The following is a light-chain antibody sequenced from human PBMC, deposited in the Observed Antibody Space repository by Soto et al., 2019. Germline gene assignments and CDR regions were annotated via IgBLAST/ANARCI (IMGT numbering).Light chain of an antibody. CDR3: QQYNSYPT. Sequence: DIQMTQSPSTLSASVGYRFTITCRASQSISSWLSWYQQKPVKAPKLLIYDASSLESGVPSRFSGSGSGTEFTLTISSLQPDDFATYYCQQYNSYPTFGQGTKGDIK. CDR1: QSISSW. J-gene: IGKJ1*01. CDR2: DAS. V-gene: IGKV1-5*01.